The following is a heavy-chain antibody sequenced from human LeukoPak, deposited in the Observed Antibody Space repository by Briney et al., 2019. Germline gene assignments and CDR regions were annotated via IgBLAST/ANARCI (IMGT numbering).Heavy chain of an antibody. CDR3: ARDKGLERRWDP. CDR2: IYYSGST. CDR1: GGSISSSSYY. Sequence: KTSETLSLTCTVSGGSISSSSYYWGWIRQPPGKGLEWIGSIYYSGSTYYNPSLKSRVTISVDTSKNQFSLKLSSVTAADTAVYYCARDKGLERRWDPWGQGTLVTVSS. D-gene: IGHD1-1*01. V-gene: IGHV4-39*07. J-gene: IGHJ5*02.